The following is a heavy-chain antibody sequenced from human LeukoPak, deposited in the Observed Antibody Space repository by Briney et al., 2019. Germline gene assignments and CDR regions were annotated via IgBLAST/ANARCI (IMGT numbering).Heavy chain of an antibody. CDR2: ISAYNVNT. D-gene: IGHD2-2*02. V-gene: IGHV1-18*01. CDR1: GYTFTSYG. Sequence: ASVKVSCQPSGYTFTSYGLSWLQPAPGQELAWMGWISAYNVNTNYAQKLQSRVTMTTDTSTSTACMELRSLRSDDTAVYYCARGSAIRRDWLDPWGQGTLVTVSS. CDR3: ARGSAIRRDWLDP. J-gene: IGHJ5*02.